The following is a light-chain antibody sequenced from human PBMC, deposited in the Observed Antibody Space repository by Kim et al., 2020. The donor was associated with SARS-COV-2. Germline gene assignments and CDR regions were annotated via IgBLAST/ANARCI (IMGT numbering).Light chain of an antibody. Sequence: EIVMTQSPATLSVSLGDRATLTCRASQGINSNLAWYQQKPGQAPELLIYAASTWASGVPPRFSGSGSGTDFTLTISSLQPEDFAAYYCQKYNSAPGTFGKGTKVDIK. CDR3: QKYNSAPGT. J-gene: IGKJ1*01. V-gene: IGKV3-15*01. CDR1: QGINSN. CDR2: AAS.